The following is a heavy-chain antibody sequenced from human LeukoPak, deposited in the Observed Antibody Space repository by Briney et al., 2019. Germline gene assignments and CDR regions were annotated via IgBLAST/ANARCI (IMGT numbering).Heavy chain of an antibody. J-gene: IGHJ4*02. CDR1: GFTFSRYA. V-gene: IGHV3-30-3*01. Sequence: GGSLRLSCVASGFTFSRYAMHWVRLAPGKGLEWVAVISYDGSNKYYADSVKGRFTISRDNSKNTLYLQMNSLRAEDTALYYCARDGNFYYGPGSYRDYWGQGTLVTVSS. CDR3: ARDGNFYYGPGSYRDY. D-gene: IGHD3-10*01. CDR2: ISYDGSNK.